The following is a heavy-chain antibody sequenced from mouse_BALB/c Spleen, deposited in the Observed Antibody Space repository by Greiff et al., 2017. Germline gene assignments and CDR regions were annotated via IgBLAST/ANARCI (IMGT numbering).Heavy chain of an antibody. D-gene: IGHD1-1*01. J-gene: IGHJ3*01. CDR1: GFAFSSYD. Sequence: EVHLVESGGGLVKPGGSLKLSCAASGFAFSSYDMSWVRQTPEKRLEWVAYISSGGSYTYYPDTVTGRFTISRDNAKNTLYLEMSSLRSEDTAMYYCARGVYYYGSSSFAYWGQGTLVTVSA. CDR3: ARGVYYYGSSSFAY. CDR2: ISSGGSYT. V-gene: IGHV5-9-4*01.